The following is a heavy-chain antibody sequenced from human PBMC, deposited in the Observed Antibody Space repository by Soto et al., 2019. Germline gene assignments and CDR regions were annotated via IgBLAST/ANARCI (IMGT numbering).Heavy chain of an antibody. CDR3: VRMAASGSLNWPDH. Sequence: XSVKVSCKASGYTFGNYDINWVRQATGQGLEWLGWMSPNSGNTGYAHKFQGRVTMTRNTSISTAYMELSSLGSDDTAVYYCVRMAASGSLNWPDHWGQGTLVTVSS. CDR2: MSPNSGNT. CDR1: GYTFGNYD. J-gene: IGHJ5*02. V-gene: IGHV1-8*01. D-gene: IGHD3-10*01.